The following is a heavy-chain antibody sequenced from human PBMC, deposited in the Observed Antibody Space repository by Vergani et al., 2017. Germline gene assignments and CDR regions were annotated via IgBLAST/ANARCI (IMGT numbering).Heavy chain of an antibody. CDR2: ISYDGSNK. Sequence: QVQLVESGGGVVQPGRSLRLSCAASGFTFSSYAMHWVRQAPGKGLEWVADISYDGSNKYYADSVKGRFTISRDNSKNTLYLQMNSLRAEDTAVYYCARGRPRSGYSYGYYYYYGMDVWGQGTTVTVSS. CDR1: GFTFSSYA. V-gene: IGHV3-30-3*01. CDR3: ARGRPRSGYSYGYYYYYGMDV. J-gene: IGHJ6*02. D-gene: IGHD5-18*01.